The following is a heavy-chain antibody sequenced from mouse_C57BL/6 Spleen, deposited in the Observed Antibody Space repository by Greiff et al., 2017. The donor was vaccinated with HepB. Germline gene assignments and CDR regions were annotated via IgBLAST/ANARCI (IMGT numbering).Heavy chain of an antibody. CDR1: GYTFTSYW. CDR2: IDPSDSET. Sequence: QVQLKQPGAELVRPGSSVKLSCKASGYTFTSYWMHWVKQRPIQGLEWIGNIDPSDSETHYNQKFKDKATLTVDKSSSTAYMQLSSLTSEDSAVYYCARTYDGSMDYWGQGTSVTVSS. J-gene: IGHJ4*01. V-gene: IGHV1-52*01. CDR3: ARTYDGSMDY. D-gene: IGHD2-3*01.